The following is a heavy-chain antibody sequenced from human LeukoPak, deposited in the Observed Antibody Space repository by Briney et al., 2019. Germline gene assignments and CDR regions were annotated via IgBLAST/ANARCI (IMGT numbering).Heavy chain of an antibody. CDR3: ARGYYDSSGYYYFLEVWFDP. V-gene: IGHV1-2*02. J-gene: IGHJ5*02. D-gene: IGHD3-22*01. CDR1: GYTFTGYY. CDR2: INPNSGGT. Sequence: ASVKVSCKASGYTFTGYYMHWVRQAPGQGLEWMGWINPNSGGTNYAQKSQGRVTMTRDTSISTAYMELSRLRSDDTAVYYCARGYYDSSGYYYFLEVWFDPWGQGTLVTVSS.